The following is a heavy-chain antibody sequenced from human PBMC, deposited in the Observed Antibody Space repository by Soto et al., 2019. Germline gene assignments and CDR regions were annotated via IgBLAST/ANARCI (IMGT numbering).Heavy chain of an antibody. J-gene: IGHJ6*02. CDR3: ARARITMVREVIKYNMVF. CDR1: GGSISTYY. D-gene: IGHD3-10*01. Sequence: SETLSLTCTVSGGSISTYYWSWIRRPPGKGLEWIGYIYNSGSTHSNPSLQSRVTISVDTSKNQFSLKLSSVTAADTAIYYCARARITMVREVIKYNMVFWGQGTKVTVYS. CDR2: IYNSGST. V-gene: IGHV4-59*01.